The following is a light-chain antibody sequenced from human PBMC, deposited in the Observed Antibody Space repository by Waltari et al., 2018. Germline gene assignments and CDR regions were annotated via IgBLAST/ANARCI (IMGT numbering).Light chain of an antibody. Sequence: QSVLTQSPSVSETPGQKITISCSGSHSNIGSNFANWYQQVPGTAPKLLIYENSQRPTGVPDRFSASKSGTSASLAISGLQSQDEADYYCAAWDDGLRGPAFGGGTKVTVL. CDR3: AAWDDGLRGPA. J-gene: IGLJ2*01. CDR2: ENS. CDR1: HSNIGSNF. V-gene: IGLV1-47*01.